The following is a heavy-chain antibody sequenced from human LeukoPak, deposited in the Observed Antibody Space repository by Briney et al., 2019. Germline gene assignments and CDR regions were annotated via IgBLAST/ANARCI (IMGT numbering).Heavy chain of an antibody. D-gene: IGHD3-10*01. J-gene: IGHJ4*02. CDR3: AREGGSMVRVVRPFYY. Sequence: ASVKVSCKASGYTFTGYYMHWVRQAPGQGLEWMGWINPNSGGTNYAQKFQGWVTMTRDTSISTAYMELSRLRSDDTAVYYCAREGGSMVRVVRPFYYWGQGTLVTVSS. V-gene: IGHV1-2*04. CDR2: INPNSGGT. CDR1: GYTFTGYY.